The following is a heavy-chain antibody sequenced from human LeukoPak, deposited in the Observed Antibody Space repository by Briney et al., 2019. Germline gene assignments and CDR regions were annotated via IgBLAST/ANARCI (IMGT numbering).Heavy chain of an antibody. CDR2: ISSSGSTI. CDR1: GFTFSDYY. Sequence: PGGSLRLSCAASGFTFSDYYMSWIRQAPVKVLEWVSYISSSGSTIYYADSVKGRFTISRDNAKNSLYLQMNSLRAEDTAVYYCARPITYYYDSSRLFDYWGQGTLVTVSS. D-gene: IGHD3-22*01. V-gene: IGHV3-11*01. CDR3: ARPITYYYDSSRLFDY. J-gene: IGHJ4*02.